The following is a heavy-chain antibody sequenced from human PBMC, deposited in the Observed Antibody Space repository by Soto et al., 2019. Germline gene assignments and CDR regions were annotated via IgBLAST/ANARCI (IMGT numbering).Heavy chain of an antibody. Sequence: SETLSLTCTVSGDSLSSGSHYWSWIRQHPGKGLEWIGHIYDSVNTYYSPSLRSRVTISADMSKNQFSLNLRSVTAADTAVYYCARVDHRGYFAILTDYWGQGTLVTVSS. J-gene: IGHJ4*02. V-gene: IGHV4-31*03. CDR3: ARVDHRGYFAILTDY. CDR1: GDSLSSGSHY. CDR2: IYDSVNT. D-gene: IGHD1-1*01.